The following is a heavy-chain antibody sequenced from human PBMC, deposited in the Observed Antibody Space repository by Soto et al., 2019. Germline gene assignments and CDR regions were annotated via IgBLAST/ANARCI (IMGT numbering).Heavy chain of an antibody. CDR2: FYSNGII. J-gene: IGHJ4*02. D-gene: IGHD2-21*02. V-gene: IGHV4-4*07. CDR1: GASIRSYY. Sequence: SETLSLTCSVFGASIRSYYWTWVRQPAGKGLEWIGLFYSNGIINYNPSLRSRVTMSVDKSKNQFSLKLSSVTAADTAVYYCARVGAYCGGDCYIDYWGQGTLVTVSS. CDR3: ARVGAYCGGDCYIDY.